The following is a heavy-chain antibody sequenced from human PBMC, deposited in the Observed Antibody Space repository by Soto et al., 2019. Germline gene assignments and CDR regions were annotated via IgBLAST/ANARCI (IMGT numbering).Heavy chain of an antibody. V-gene: IGHV4-61*01. J-gene: IGHJ4*02. CDR1: GDSTSSSSYY. Sequence: SETLSLTCTVSGDSTSSSSYYWSWIRQPPGKGLEWIGYIYYSGSTNYNPSLKSRVTISVDTSKNQFSLKLSSVTAADTAVYYCARRWGPTFDFWGQGTLVTVSS. CDR3: ARRWGPTFDF. D-gene: IGHD1-26*01. CDR2: IYYSGST.